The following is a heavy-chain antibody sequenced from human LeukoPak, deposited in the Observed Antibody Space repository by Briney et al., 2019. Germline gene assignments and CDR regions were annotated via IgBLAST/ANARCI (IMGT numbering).Heavy chain of an antibody. J-gene: IGHJ6*02. V-gene: IGHV3-23*01. CDR1: GFTFSSYA. Sequence: PGGSLRLSCAASGFTFSSYAMSWVRQAPGKGLEWVSAISGSGGSTYYADSVKGRFTISSDNSKNTLYLQMNSLRAEDTAVYYCAKGDSSSWYYYYYGMDVWGQGTTVTVSS. CDR2: ISGSGGST. D-gene: IGHD6-13*01. CDR3: AKGDSSSWYYYYYGMDV.